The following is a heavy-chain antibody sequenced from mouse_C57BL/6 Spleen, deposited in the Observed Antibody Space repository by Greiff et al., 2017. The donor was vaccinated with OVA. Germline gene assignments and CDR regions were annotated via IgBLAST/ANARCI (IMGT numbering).Heavy chain of an antibody. D-gene: IGHD1-1*01. Sequence: EVQLQQSGPELVKPGASVKISCKASGYSFTGYYMNWVKQSPEKSLEWIGEINPSTGGTTYNQKFKAKATLTVDKSSSTAYMQLKSLTSEDSAVYYCARSEPSYYGTSFDYWGQGTTLTVSS. CDR3: ARSEPSYYGTSFDY. CDR2: INPSTGGT. V-gene: IGHV1-42*01. CDR1: GYSFTGYY. J-gene: IGHJ2*01.